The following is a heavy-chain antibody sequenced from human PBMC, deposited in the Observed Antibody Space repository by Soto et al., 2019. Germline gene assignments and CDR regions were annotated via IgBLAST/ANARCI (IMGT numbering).Heavy chain of an antibody. CDR2: IYHSGST. CDR3: ASSIYSSSWYFDY. J-gene: IGHJ4*02. V-gene: IGHV4-38-2*01. Sequence: SETVSLTCAVSGYSISSGYYWGWIRQPPGKGLEWIGSIYHSGSTYYNPSLKSRVTISVDTSKNQFSLKLSSVTAADTAVYYCASSIYSSSWYFDYWGQGTLVTVSS. CDR1: GYSISSGYY. D-gene: IGHD6-13*01.